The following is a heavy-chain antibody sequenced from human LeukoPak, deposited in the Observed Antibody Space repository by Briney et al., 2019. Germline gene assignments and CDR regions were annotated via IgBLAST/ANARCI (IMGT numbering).Heavy chain of an antibody. V-gene: IGHV3-30*02. CDR3: AKGIWFGEFGDGVT. D-gene: IGHD3-10*01. CDR2: IPYDGSNK. CDR1: GFTFSRYG. Sequence: GGSLRLSCAASGFTFSRYGMHWVRQAPGKGLEWVAFIPYDGSNKYYADSVKGRFTISRDNSKDTLYLQMNSLRAEDTAVYYCAKGIWFGEFGDGVTWGQGTLVTVSS. J-gene: IGHJ4*02.